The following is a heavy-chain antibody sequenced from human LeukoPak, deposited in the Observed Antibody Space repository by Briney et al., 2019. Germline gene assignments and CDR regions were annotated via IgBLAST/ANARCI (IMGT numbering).Heavy chain of an antibody. Sequence: PGGSLRLSCAASGFTFSSYSMNWVRQAPGKGLEWVSSISSSSSYIYYADSVKGRFTISRDNAKNSLYLQLNSLRAEDTAVYYCARGLRAYYFDYWGQGTLVTVSS. CDR3: ARGLRAYYFDY. V-gene: IGHV3-21*01. J-gene: IGHJ4*02. CDR2: ISSSSSYI. CDR1: GFTFSSYS.